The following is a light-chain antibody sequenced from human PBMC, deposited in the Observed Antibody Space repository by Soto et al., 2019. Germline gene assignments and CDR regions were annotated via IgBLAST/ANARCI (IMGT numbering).Light chain of an antibody. CDR3: QQYGSSTSLT. Sequence: EIVLTQSPGTLSLSPGERATLSCRASQSVSSSYLAWYQQKPGQAPRLLIYGASSRATGIPDRFSGIGAGSGSTLTISILEPEHFAVYFCQQYGSSTSLTFGGGTKVDIK. CDR2: GAS. J-gene: IGKJ4*01. V-gene: IGKV3-20*01. CDR1: QSVSSSY.